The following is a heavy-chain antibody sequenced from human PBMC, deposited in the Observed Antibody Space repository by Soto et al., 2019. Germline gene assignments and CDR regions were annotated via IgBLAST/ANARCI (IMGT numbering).Heavy chain of an antibody. D-gene: IGHD1-20*01. J-gene: IGHJ4*02. CDR2: MNPNSGNT. CDR3: ARGPGITGTTWVGEQDY. CDR1: GYTFTSYD. V-gene: IGHV1-8*01. Sequence: ASVKVSCKASGYTFTSYDINWVRQATGQGLEWMGWMNPNSGNTGYAQKFQGRVTMTRNTSISTAYMELSSLRSEDTAVYYCARGPGITGTTWVGEQDYWGQGTLVTVSS.